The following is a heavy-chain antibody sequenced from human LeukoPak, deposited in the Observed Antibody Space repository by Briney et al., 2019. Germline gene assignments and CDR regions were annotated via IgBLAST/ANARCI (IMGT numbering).Heavy chain of an antibody. CDR2: INHGGST. V-gene: IGHV4-34*01. Sequence: SETLSLTCVVYGGSFSGYYWSWIRQPPGKGLEWIGEINHGGSTNYNPSLKSRVTISVDTSKNQFSLKLTSVTAADTAVYYCARGRYYDSSSYYLVYWGQGTLVTVSS. J-gene: IGHJ4*02. CDR3: ARGRYYDSSSYYLVY. CDR1: GGSFSGYY. D-gene: IGHD3-22*01.